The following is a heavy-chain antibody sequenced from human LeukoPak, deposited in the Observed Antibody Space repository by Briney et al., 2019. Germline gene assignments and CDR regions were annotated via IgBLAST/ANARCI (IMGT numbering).Heavy chain of an antibody. J-gene: IGHJ3*02. D-gene: IGHD6-19*01. CDR3: AKDMYSSGWSYDAFDI. Sequence: PGGSLRLSCAASGFTFSSYAMSWVRQAPGKGLEWVSAISGSGGSTYYADSVKGRFTISRDNSKNTLYLQMNSLRAEDTAVYYCAKDMYSSGWSYDAFDIWGQGTMVTVSS. CDR2: ISGSGGST. CDR1: GFTFSSYA. V-gene: IGHV3-23*01.